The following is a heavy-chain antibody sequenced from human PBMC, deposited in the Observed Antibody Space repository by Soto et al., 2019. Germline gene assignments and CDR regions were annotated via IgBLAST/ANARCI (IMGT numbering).Heavy chain of an antibody. J-gene: IGHJ3*02. CDR1: GFTFSSYA. CDR2: ISYDGSNK. V-gene: IGHV3-30-3*01. CDR3: AREFDYYDSSGYYAPDAFDI. Sequence: QPGGSLRLSCAASGFTFSSYAMHWVRQAPGKGLEWVAVISYDGSNKYYADSVKGRFTISRDNSKNTLYLQMNSLRAEDTAVYYCAREFDYYDSSGYYAPDAFDIWGQGTMVTVSS. D-gene: IGHD3-22*01.